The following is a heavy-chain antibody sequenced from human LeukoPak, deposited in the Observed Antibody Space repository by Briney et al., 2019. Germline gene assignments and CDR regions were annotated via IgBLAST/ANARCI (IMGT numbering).Heavy chain of an antibody. J-gene: IGHJ5*02. D-gene: IGHD6-13*01. CDR2: INPNSGGT. V-gene: IGHV1-2*02. Sequence: ASVKVSCKASGYTFTGYYMHWVRQAPGQGPEWMGWINPNSGGTNYAQKFQGRVTMTRDTSISTAYMELSRLRSDDTAVYYCARARWAAAGTRWFDPWGQGTLVTVSS. CDR1: GYTFTGYY. CDR3: ARARWAAAGTRWFDP.